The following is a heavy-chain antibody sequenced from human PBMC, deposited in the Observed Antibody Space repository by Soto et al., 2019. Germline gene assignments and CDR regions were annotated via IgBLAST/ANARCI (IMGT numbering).Heavy chain of an antibody. V-gene: IGHV4-39*01. CDR3: GKVLVGATGHTDSDS. J-gene: IGHJ4*02. CDR2: IYFSGSGTS. CDR1: GDFISNTTYY. D-gene: IGHD2-15*01. Sequence: SETLSLTCSVSGDFISNTTYYWGWVRQAPGKGLEWVGSIYFSGSGTSHYNPSLKSRVTISVDTSKNQFSLKLTSVTAADTALYYCGKVLVGATGHTDSDSWGPGTLVTVSS.